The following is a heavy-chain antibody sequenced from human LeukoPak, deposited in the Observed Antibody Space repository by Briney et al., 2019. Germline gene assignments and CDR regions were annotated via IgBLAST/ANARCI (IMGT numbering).Heavy chain of an antibody. D-gene: IGHD3-22*01. CDR2: IIPILGIA. Sequence: GASVKVSCKASGYTFTGYYMHWVRQAPGQGLEWMGRIIPILGIANYAQKFQGRVTITADKSTSTAYMELSSLRSEDTAVYYCASSPGSSGYYYEYYFDYWGQGTLVTVSS. CDR3: ASSPGSSGYYYEYYFDY. CDR1: GYTFTGYY. J-gene: IGHJ4*02. V-gene: IGHV1-69*02.